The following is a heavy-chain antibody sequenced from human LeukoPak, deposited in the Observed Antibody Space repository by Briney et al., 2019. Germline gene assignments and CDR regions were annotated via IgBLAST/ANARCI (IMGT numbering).Heavy chain of an antibody. J-gene: IGHJ3*02. CDR2: IYYTGST. CDR1: GGSISSCY. Sequence: SETLSLTCTVSGGSISSCYWSWIRQPPGKGLEWIGYIYYTGSTNYNPSLKSRVTLSLDTSKNQFSLNLISVTAADTAVYYCARDRGTYYYDNRQGAFDIWGQGTMVTVSS. V-gene: IGHV4-59*01. D-gene: IGHD3-22*01. CDR3: ARDRGTYYYDNRQGAFDI.